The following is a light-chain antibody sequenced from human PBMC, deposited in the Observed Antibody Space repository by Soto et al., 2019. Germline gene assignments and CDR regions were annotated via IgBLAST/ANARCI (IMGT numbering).Light chain of an antibody. J-gene: IGLJ2*01. CDR1: SGHSSYA. V-gene: IGLV4-69*01. CDR2: LDSDGSH. Sequence: QLVLTQSPSPPPPPGASLKLTCTLSSGHSSYAIAWHQQQPEKGPRYLMKLDSDGSHTKGDAIPDRFSGSSSGAERYLTISSLQSEDEADYYCQTWGTGIHVVFGGGTKLTVL. CDR3: QTWGTGIHVV.